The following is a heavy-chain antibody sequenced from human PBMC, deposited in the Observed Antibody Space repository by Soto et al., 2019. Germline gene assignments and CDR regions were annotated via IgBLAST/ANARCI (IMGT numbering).Heavy chain of an antibody. Sequence: GGSLRLSCAAAGFPFSTYSINWVRQAPGKGLEWVSSISSTSAYIYYADSLKGRFTISRDNAKNSVYLQMNSLRAEDTAVYYCARDGGNDYWGQGTLVTVSS. CDR1: GFPFSTYS. V-gene: IGHV3-21*01. J-gene: IGHJ4*02. D-gene: IGHD3-16*01. CDR2: ISSTSAYI. CDR3: ARDGGNDY.